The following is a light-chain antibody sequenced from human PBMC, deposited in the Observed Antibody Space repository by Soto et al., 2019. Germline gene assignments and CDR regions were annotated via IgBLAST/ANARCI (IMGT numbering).Light chain of an antibody. J-gene: IGLJ3*02. CDR2: LYDDGRH. CDR1: SEHSNYA. CDR3: QTWATGPWV. V-gene: IGLV4-69*01. Sequence: QSVLTQSPSASASLGASVKLTCTLSSEHSNYAIAWHQQQQEKGPRYLMKLYDDGRHTKGGGIPDRFSGSSSGAERYLTISSLQSDDEAVYYCQTWATGPWVFGGGTTLTVL.